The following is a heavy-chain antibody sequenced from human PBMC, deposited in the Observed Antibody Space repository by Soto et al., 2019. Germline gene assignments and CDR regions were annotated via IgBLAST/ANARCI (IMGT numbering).Heavy chain of an antibody. Sequence: GGSLRLSCAASGFSFSSHAMHWVRQAPGKGLEWVAGISYDGVSRYYTGSVKGRFTIARDNSRNALYLQLNSLSSGDTAIYYCASEQQSRRVGDYWGLGTLVTVSS. J-gene: IGHJ4*02. CDR1: GFSFSSHA. V-gene: IGHV3-30-3*01. D-gene: IGHD6-13*01. CDR2: ISYDGVSR. CDR3: ASEQQSRRVGDY.